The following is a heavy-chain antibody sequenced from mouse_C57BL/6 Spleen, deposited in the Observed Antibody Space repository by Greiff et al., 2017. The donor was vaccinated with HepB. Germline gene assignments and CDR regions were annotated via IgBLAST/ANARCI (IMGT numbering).Heavy chain of an antibody. V-gene: IGHV1-39*01. CDR2: INPNYGTT. D-gene: IGHD1-1*01. CDR1: GYSFTDYN. J-gene: IGHJ4*01. Sequence: EVQVVESGPELVKPGASVKISCKASGYSFTDYNMNWVKQSNGKSLEWIGVINPNYGTTSYNQKFKGKATLTVDQSSSTAYMQLNSLTSEDSAVYYCARGGYYGSSYEGGAMDYWGQGTSVTVSS. CDR3: ARGGYYGSSYEGGAMDY.